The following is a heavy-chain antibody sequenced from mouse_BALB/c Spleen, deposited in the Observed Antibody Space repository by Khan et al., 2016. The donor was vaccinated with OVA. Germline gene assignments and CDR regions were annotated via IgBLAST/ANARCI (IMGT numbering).Heavy chain of an antibody. V-gene: IGHV1S136*01. D-gene: IGHD1-1*01. CDR2: INPYNDGS. CDR1: GYTFNSYV. J-gene: IGHJ2*01. Sequence: VQLQQSGPELVKPGASVRMSCKASGYTFNSYVIHWVKQKPGQGLEWIGYINPYNDGSKYNEKFKGKATLTSDKSSSTAYMELSSLTSEDSAVYYCALDYYGSSPHYFDYWGQGTTLTVSS. CDR3: ALDYYGSSPHYFDY.